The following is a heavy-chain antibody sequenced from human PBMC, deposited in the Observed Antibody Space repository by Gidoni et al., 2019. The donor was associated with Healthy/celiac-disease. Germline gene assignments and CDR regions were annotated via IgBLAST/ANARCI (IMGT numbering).Heavy chain of an antibody. CDR3: ARLTSGYYSGWYFDL. Sequence: QPQLQESGPGLVKPSETLSLTCTVSGGSISSSSYYWGWIRQPPGKGLEWIGSIYYSGSTYYNPSLKSRVTISVDTSKNQFSLKLSSVIAADTAVYYCARLTSGYYSGWYFDLWGRGTLVTVSS. V-gene: IGHV4-39*01. J-gene: IGHJ2*01. D-gene: IGHD3-3*01. CDR1: GGSISSSSYY. CDR2: IYYSGST.